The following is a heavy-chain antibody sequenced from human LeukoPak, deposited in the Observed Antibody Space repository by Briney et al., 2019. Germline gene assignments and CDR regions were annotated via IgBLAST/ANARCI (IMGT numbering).Heavy chain of an antibody. V-gene: IGHV4-59*01. D-gene: IGHD6-19*01. CDR2: FYYSGST. Sequence: SETLCLTCTVSGVSISSNYWSWIRQPPGKGLEWCCHFYYSGSTNYNPSPKSRDTISVDTSKNQLSLKLSSVTAADTAVYYCARGFGYSSGWYVDYWGQGTLVTVSS. J-gene: IGHJ4*02. CDR1: GVSISSNY. CDR3: ARGFGYSSGWYVDY.